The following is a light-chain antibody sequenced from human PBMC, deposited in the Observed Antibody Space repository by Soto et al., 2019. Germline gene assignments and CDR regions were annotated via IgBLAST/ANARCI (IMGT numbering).Light chain of an antibody. CDR3: QKYNSARALT. J-gene: IGKJ4*01. V-gene: IGKV1-27*01. CDR2: AAS. Sequence: DIQMTQSPSSLSASVGDGVTITCRASQGISNYLAWYQQKPGKVPKLLIYAASTLQSGVPSRFSGSGSGTDFTLTISSLQPEDVATYYCQKYNSARALTFGGGTKVEIK. CDR1: QGISNY.